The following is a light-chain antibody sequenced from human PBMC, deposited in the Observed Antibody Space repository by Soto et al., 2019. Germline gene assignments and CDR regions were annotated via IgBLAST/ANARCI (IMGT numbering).Light chain of an antibody. J-gene: IGKJ5*01. Sequence: DIQTTQSPSSLSASVGDRVTITCRASQSSSSYLNWYQQKPGKAPKLLIYAASSLQSGVPSRFSGSGSGTDFTLTISSLQPEDFATYYCQQSYSTAITFGQGTRLEIK. CDR3: QQSYSTAIT. CDR1: QSSSSY. V-gene: IGKV1-39*01. CDR2: AAS.